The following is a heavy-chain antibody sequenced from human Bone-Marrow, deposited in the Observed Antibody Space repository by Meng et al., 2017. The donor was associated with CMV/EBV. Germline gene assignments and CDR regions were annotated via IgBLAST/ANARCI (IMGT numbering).Heavy chain of an antibody. CDR3: ARIYCGGDCYPPDPWFDP. D-gene: IGHD2-21*01. CDR1: GFTFSDYY. J-gene: IGHJ5*02. V-gene: IGHV3-11*04. CDR2: ISSSGSTI. Sequence: GESLKISCAASGFTFSDYYMSWIRQAPGKGLEWVSYISSSGSTIYYADSVKGRFTISRDNAKNSLYLQMNSLRAEDTAVYYCARIYCGGDCYPPDPWFDPWGQGTLVTVSS.